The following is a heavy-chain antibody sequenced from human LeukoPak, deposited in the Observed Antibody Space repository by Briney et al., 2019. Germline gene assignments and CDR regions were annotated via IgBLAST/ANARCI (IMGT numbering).Heavy chain of an antibody. CDR3: ARDRANGSGKYYYHYYMDV. V-gene: IGHV4-39*07. D-gene: IGHD3-10*01. CDR2: IYYNGRT. J-gene: IGHJ6*03. CDR1: GDSISSSHYY. Sequence: SETLSLTCTVYGDSISSSHYYWGWIRQPPGKGLEWIGSIYYNGRTYYNPSLKSRVTISVDTSKNQFSLKLSSVTAADTAVYYCARDRANGSGKYYYHYYMDVWGKGTTVTVSS.